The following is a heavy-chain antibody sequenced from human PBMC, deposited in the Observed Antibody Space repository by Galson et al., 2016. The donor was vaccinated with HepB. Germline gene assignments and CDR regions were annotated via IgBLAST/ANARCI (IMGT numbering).Heavy chain of an antibody. J-gene: IGHJ6*04. D-gene: IGHD2-2*01. Sequence: SLRLSCAASGFTFRNSGMTWVRQAPGKGLEVVSSISRSGDSTDDADSVKGRFTTSRDNSKNTLSLQMNSLTADDTAIYYRVKGSTAPAVWGKGTTVTVSS. V-gene: IGHV3-23*01. CDR2: ISRSGDST. CDR1: GFTFRNSG. CDR3: VKGSTAPAV.